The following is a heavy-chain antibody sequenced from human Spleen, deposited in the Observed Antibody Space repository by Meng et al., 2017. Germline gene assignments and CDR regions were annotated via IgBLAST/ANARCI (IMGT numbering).Heavy chain of an antibody. CDR1: GGIFSNYV. V-gene: IGHV1-18*01. Sequence: ASVKVSCKALGGIFSNYVIGWVRQAPGQGLEWMGWISAYNGNTNYAQKLQGRVTMTTDTSTSTAYMELRSLRSDDTAVYYCARDRVLSHGSGSYYYYYYGMDVWGQGTTVTVSS. CDR2: ISAYNGNT. J-gene: IGHJ6*02. CDR3: ARDRVLSHGSGSYYYYYYGMDV. D-gene: IGHD3-10*01.